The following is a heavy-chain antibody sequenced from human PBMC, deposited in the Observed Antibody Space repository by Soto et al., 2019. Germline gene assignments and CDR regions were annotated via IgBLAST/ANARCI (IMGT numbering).Heavy chain of an antibody. D-gene: IGHD6-6*01. Sequence: GGSLRLSCAASGFTFSSYAMSWVRQAPGKGLEWVSAISGSGGSTYYADSVKGRFTISRDNSKNTLYLQMNSLRAEDTAVYYCAGNSFPAGPIIAARNYYYYYMDVWGKGTTVTVSS. CDR1: GFTFSSYA. J-gene: IGHJ6*03. CDR3: AGNSFPAGPIIAARNYYYYYMDV. V-gene: IGHV3-23*01. CDR2: ISGSGGST.